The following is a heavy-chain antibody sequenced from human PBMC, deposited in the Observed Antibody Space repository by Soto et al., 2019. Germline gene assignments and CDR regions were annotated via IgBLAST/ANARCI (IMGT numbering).Heavy chain of an antibody. Sequence: GGSLRLSCTASGFTVSDHFMDWVRQAPGKGLEWIGISRNEAYSYTTQYAASVKGRFSFSRDDSTNSLHLQMNSLKMEDTAVYFCARRSSNNWFFDLWGRGTLVTVSS. CDR2: SRNEAYSYTT. V-gene: IGHV3-72*01. CDR3: ARRSSNNWFFDL. CDR1: GFTVSDHF. J-gene: IGHJ2*01. D-gene: IGHD4-4*01.